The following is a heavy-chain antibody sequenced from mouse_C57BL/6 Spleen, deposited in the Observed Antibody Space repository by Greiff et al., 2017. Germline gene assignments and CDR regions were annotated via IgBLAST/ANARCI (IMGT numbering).Heavy chain of an antibody. Sequence: QVQLQQSGADLMKPGASVKLSCKATGYTFTGYWIEWVKQRPGHGLEWIGEILPGSGSTNYNEKFKGKATFTADTSSNTAYMQLSSLTTEDSGIYYCARPERYDYGEPPYWYFDVWGTGTTGTVSS. CDR2: ILPGSGST. V-gene: IGHV1-9*01. D-gene: IGHD2-4*01. CDR3: ARPERYDYGEPPYWYFDV. CDR1: GYTFTGYW. J-gene: IGHJ1*03.